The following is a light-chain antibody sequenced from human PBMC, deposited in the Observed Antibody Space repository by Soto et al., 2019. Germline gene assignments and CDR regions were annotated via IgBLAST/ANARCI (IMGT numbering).Light chain of an antibody. CDR2: DAS. J-gene: IGKJ5*01. CDR1: QDISNY. Sequence: QMTQSPSSLSAFVGDRVTITCQASQDISNYLNWYQQKPGKAPQLLIYDASTLKTGVPPRFSGSGSGTDFTFTISSLQPEDIATYYCQQYDSPSITLGQGTRLEIK. V-gene: IGKV1-33*01. CDR3: QQYDSPSIT.